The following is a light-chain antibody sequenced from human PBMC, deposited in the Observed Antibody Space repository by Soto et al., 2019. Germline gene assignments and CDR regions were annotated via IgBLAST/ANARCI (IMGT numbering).Light chain of an antibody. CDR1: SSNLGAGYD. V-gene: IGLV1-40*01. CDR2: DNT. CDR3: GTWDSSLSAGQV. J-gene: IGLJ1*01. Sequence: QSVLTQPPSMSGAPGQRVTMSCTGSSSNLGAGYDVHWYQRLPGAAPKLLIYDNTHRPSGVPNRFSGSKSGTSATLGITGLQTGDEADYYCGTWDSSLSAGQVFGAGTKLTVL.